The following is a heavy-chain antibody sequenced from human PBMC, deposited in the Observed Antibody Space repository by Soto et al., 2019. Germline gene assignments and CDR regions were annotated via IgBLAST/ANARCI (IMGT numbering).Heavy chain of an antibody. CDR3: VRDGTKTLRDWFDP. CDR2: IYATGTT. Sequence: SETLSLTCTVSGASISGFYWSWIRKTAGKGLEWIGRIYATGTTDYNPSLKSRVMMSVDTSKKQSSLKLRSVTAADTAVYYCVRDGTKTLRDWFDPWGQGISVTVSS. V-gene: IGHV4-4*07. CDR1: GASISGFY. J-gene: IGHJ5*02. D-gene: IGHD1-1*01.